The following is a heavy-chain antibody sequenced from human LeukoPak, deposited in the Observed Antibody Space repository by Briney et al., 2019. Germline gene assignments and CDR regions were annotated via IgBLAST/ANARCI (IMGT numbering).Heavy chain of an antibody. Sequence: ASVKVSCKASGYSFTTYGITWVRQAPGQGREWMGWISAYNGNTNYAQKFQGRVTMTTDTSTSTAYMELRSLRSDDTAVYYCARVEINWFDLWGQGTLVTVSS. CDR2: ISAYNGNT. V-gene: IGHV1-18*01. D-gene: IGHD5-24*01. CDR1: GYSFTTYG. J-gene: IGHJ5*02. CDR3: ARVEINWFDL.